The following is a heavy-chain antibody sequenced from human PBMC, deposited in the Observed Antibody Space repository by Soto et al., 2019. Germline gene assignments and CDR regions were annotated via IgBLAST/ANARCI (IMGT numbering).Heavy chain of an antibody. V-gene: IGHV3-48*03. CDR3: ARETHFIDY. CDR1: GFTFSSYE. Sequence: VQLVESGGDLVQPGGSLRLSCAASGFTFSSYEMNWVRQAPGKGLEWVSYISSTGTSMDYADSLKGRFTISRDNAKNSLFLQLNSLRDEDTAVYYCARETHFIDYWGQGTLVSVSA. J-gene: IGHJ4*02. CDR2: ISSTGTSM.